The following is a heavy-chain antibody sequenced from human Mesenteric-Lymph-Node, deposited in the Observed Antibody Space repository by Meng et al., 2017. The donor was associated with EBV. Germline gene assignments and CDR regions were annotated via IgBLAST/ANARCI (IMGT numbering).Heavy chain of an antibody. CDR1: GFTFSNAW. Sequence: EGELVEVGGGFVKPGGSLRLSCAVSGFTFSNAWMSWVRQAPGKGLEWVGRIKSKTDGGTIDYAAPVKGRFTISRDDSKNTVYLQMNSLKTEDTAVYYCTTEPFGYGFDYWGQGTLVTVSS. D-gene: IGHD2-15*01. CDR2: IKSKTDGGTI. V-gene: IGHV3-15*01. J-gene: IGHJ4*02. CDR3: TTEPFGYGFDY.